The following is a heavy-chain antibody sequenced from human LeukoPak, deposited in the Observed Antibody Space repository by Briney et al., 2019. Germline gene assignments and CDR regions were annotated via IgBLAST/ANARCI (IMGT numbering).Heavy chain of an antibody. D-gene: IGHD5-18*01. CDR3: ARIVPYNYGYVDY. CDR2: IYYSGTT. CDR1: GGSISSYY. J-gene: IGHJ4*02. Sequence: SETLSLTCTVSGGSISSYYWSWIRQPPGKGLEWIGYIYYSGTTNYNPSLGSRVTISVDTSKNQLSLKLSSVTAADTAVYYCARIVPYNYGYVDYWGQGTLVTVSS. V-gene: IGHV4-59*01.